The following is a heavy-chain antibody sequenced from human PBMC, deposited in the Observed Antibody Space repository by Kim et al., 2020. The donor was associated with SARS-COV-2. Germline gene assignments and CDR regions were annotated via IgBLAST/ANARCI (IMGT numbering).Heavy chain of an antibody. V-gene: IGHV1-18*01. Sequence: ASVKVSCKASGYTFTSYGISWVRQAPGQGLEWMGWISAYNGNTNYAQKLQGRVTMTTDTSTSTAYMELRSLRSDDTAVDYCARTWATGGAFDIWGQGTMVTVSS. CDR1: GYTFTSYG. CDR3: ARTWATGGAFDI. D-gene: IGHD4-4*01. CDR2: ISAYNGNT. J-gene: IGHJ3*02.